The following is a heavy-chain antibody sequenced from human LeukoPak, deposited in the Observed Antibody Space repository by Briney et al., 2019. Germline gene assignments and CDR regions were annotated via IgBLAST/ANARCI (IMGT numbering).Heavy chain of an antibody. CDR3: ARARLEYYYGSGSPPDY. CDR2: ISYDGSNK. D-gene: IGHD3-10*01. Sequence: GRSLRLSCAASGFTFSSYGMHWVRQAPGKGLERVAVISYDGSNKYYADSVKGRFTISRDNSKNTLYLQMNSLRAEDTAVYYCARARLEYYYGSGSPPDYWGQGTLVTVSS. J-gene: IGHJ4*02. CDR1: GFTFSSYG. V-gene: IGHV3-30*03.